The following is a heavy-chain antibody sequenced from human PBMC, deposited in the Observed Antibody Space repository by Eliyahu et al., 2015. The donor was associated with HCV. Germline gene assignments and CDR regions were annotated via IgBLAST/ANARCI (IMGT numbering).Heavy chain of an antibody. CDR1: GGSFSGYY. J-gene: IGHJ4*02. Sequence: QVQLQQWGAGLLKPSETLSLTCAVYGGSFSGYYWSWIRQPPGKGLEWIWGNQPRGSPQQHPSLKSRVTISVDTSKNQFSLKLSSVTAADTAVYYCARTSGIQLRSFDYWGQGTLVTVSS. CDR2: QPRGSP. D-gene: IGHD5-18*01. CDR3: ARTSGIQLRSFDY. V-gene: IGHV4-34*01.